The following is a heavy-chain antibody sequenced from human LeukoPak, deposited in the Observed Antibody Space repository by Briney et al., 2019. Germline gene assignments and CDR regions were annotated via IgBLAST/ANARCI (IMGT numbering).Heavy chain of an antibody. CDR3: ARDGDRCSSTTCYGPGDS. CDR1: GFTFSDYY. D-gene: IGHD2-2*01. J-gene: IGHJ4*02. V-gene: IGHV3-11*05. CDR2: ISGSSTYT. Sequence: GGSLRLSCAASGFTFSDYYMSWIRQAPGKGLEWVSYISGSSTYTNYADSVKGRFTISRDNAKNSLYLQMNSLRAEDAAVYYCARDGDRCSSTTCYGPGDSWGQGTLVTVSS.